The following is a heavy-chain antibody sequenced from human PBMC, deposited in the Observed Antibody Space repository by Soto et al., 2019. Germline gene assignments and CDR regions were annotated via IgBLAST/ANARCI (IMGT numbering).Heavy chain of an antibody. V-gene: IGHV1-18*01. Sequence: QVLLVQSGAEVKKPGASLRVSCKASVSTFTVYGLSGGGQAPGQGLEWMGWISAYNDVTDYAQKFQDRVTMTTDRSTNTAYMELKNLTSDDTAVYYCARGHTMAGATFDFWGQGTLVTVSS. D-gene: IGHD3-3*01. CDR2: ISAYNDVT. CDR1: VSTFTVYG. CDR3: ARGHTMAGATFDF. J-gene: IGHJ4*02.